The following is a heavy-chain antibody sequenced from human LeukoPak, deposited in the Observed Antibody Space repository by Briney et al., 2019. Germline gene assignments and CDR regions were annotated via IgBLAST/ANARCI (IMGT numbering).Heavy chain of an antibody. D-gene: IGHD6-13*01. CDR2: INHSGST. Sequence: PSETLSLTCAVYGGSFSGYYWSWIRQPPGKGLEWIGEINHSGSTNYNPSLKSRVTISVDTSKNQFSLKLSSVTAADTAAYYCAIPGRLGYSSSWYNYWGQGTLVTVSS. V-gene: IGHV4-34*01. CDR1: GGSFSGYY. CDR3: AIPGRLGYSSSWYNY. J-gene: IGHJ4*02.